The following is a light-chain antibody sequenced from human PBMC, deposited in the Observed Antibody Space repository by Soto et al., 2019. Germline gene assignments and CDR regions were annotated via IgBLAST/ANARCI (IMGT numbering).Light chain of an antibody. J-gene: IGKJ4*01. CDR1: QSVSVN. V-gene: IGKV3-15*01. Sequence: EIVMTQSPGTLSVSPGERATLSCRASQSVSVNLAWYQQKPGQAPRLLIYGVSTRATGIPARFSGSESGTEFTLTISSLQSEDFAVYYCQHRANWPLTFGGGTKVEIK. CDR2: GVS. CDR3: QHRANWPLT.